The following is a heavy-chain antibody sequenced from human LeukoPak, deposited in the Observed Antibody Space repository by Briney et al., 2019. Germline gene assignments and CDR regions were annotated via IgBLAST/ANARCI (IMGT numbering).Heavy chain of an antibody. D-gene: IGHD2-15*01. CDR1: GFTFSSYA. CDR3: ARSVVADV. V-gene: IGHV3-30*04. Sequence: PGGSLRLSCAASGFTFSSYAMHWVRQAPGKGLEWVAVISYDGSNKYYADSVKGRFTISRDNSKNSLYLQMNSLRAEDTAVYYCARSVVADVWGQGTTVTVSS. J-gene: IGHJ6*02. CDR2: ISYDGSNK.